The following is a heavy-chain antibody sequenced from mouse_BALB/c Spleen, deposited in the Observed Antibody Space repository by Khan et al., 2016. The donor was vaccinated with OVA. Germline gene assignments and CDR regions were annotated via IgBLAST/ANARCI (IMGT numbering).Heavy chain of an antibody. Sequence: EVQLVESGGDLVKPGGSLKLSCAASGFTFSTYGMSWVRQAPDKRLEWVATVSTGGSYTYYPDSVKGRFTISRDNAKNTLCLQMIVLWLEDTAMFYCTRLAYYYDSEGFAYWGQGTLVTVSA. D-gene: IGHD1-1*01. CDR3: TRLAYYYDSEGFAY. CDR1: GFTFSTYG. CDR2: VSTGGSYT. V-gene: IGHV5-6*01. J-gene: IGHJ3*01.